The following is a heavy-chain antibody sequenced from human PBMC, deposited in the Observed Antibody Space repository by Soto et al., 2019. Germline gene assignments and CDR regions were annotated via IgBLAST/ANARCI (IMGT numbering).Heavy chain of an antibody. CDR2: IKSKTDGGTT. CDR3: TPDDTYYDDSSDFGAXDI. D-gene: IGHD3-22*01. V-gene: IGHV3-15*07. CDR1: GFTFSNAW. J-gene: IGHJ3*02. Sequence: GGSLRLSCAASGFTFSNAWMNWVRQAPGKGLEWVGRIKSKTDGGTTDYAAPVKGRFTISRDDSKNTLYLRMNSLKTEDTAVYYCTPDDTYYDDSSDFGAXDIWGQGTMVTVSS.